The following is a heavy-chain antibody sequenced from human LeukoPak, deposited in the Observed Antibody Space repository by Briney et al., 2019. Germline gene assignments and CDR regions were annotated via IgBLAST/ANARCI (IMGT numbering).Heavy chain of an antibody. V-gene: IGHV4-59*01. CDR3: ARGQMYYYYYYYGMDV. Sequence: SETLSLTCTVSGGSISSYYWSWIRQPPGKGLEWIGYIYYSGSTNYNPSLKSRVTISVDTSKNQFSLKLSSVTAADTAVYYCARGQMYYYYYYYGMDVWGQGTTVTVSS. CDR2: IYYSGST. J-gene: IGHJ6*02. CDR1: GGSISSYY. D-gene: IGHD2-8*01.